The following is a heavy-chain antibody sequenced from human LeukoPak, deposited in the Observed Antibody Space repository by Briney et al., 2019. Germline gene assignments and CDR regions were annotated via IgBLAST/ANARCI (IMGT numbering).Heavy chain of an antibody. CDR2: ISGSGGST. J-gene: IGHJ4*02. Sequence: GGSLRLSCAASGFTFSSYAMSWVRQAPGKGLEWVSAISGSGGSTYYADSVKGRFTISRDNSKNTLYPQMNSLRAEDTAVYYCAKDYYGSGSPLIFDYWGQGTLVTVSS. CDR3: AKDYYGSGSPLIFDY. D-gene: IGHD3-10*01. CDR1: GFTFSSYA. V-gene: IGHV3-23*01.